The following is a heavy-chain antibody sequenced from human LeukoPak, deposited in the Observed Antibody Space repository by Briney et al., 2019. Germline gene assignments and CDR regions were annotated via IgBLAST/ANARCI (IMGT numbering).Heavy chain of an antibody. D-gene: IGHD1-26*01. J-gene: IGHJ6*03. CDR1: GFTFSSYA. Sequence: GGSLRLSCAASGFTFSSYAMSWVRQAPGPGLERVSSIVSSGGSTYYADSVKGRFTISRDNSRNTLYLQMHSLRAGDTAVYYCAKRDGSGHHYYMDVWGKGTTVTVSS. CDR3: AKRDGSGHHYYMDV. V-gene: IGHV3-23*01. CDR2: IVSSGGST.